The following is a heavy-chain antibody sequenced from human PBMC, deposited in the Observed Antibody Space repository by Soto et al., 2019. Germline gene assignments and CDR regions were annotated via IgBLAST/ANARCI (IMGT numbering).Heavy chain of an antibody. Sequence: SVKVSCKASGGTFSSYAISWVRQAPGQGLEWMGGIIPIFGTANYAQKFQGRVTITADKSTSTAYMELSSLRSEDTAVYYCASSLTSSSSSFSYYYGMDVWGQGTTVTV. CDR2: IIPIFGTA. D-gene: IGHD6-6*01. J-gene: IGHJ6*02. CDR3: ASSLTSSSSSFSYYYGMDV. CDR1: GGTFSSYA. V-gene: IGHV1-69*06.